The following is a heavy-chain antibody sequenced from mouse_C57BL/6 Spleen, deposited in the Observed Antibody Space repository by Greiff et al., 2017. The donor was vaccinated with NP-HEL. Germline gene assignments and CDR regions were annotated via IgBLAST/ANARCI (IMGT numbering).Heavy chain of an antibody. CDR3: TRCLPSMDY. CDR2: ISSGGDYN. D-gene: IGHD5-5*01. CDR1: GFTFSSYA. Sequence: EVQLVESGAGLVKPGGSLKLSCAASGFTFSSYAMSWVRQTPEKRLEWVAYISSGGDYNYYAEHVKGRFTISRDKARNTLYLQISILKSDDTAMYYCTRCLPSMDYWGQGTSVTVSS. J-gene: IGHJ4*01. V-gene: IGHV5-9-1*02.